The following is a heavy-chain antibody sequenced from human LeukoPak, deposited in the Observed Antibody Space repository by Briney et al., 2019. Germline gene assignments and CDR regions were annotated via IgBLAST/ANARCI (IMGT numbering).Heavy chain of an antibody. Sequence: ASVKFSCKASGYTFTSYYMHWVRQAPGQGLEWMGIINPSGGSTSYAQKFQGRVTMTRDTSTSTVYMELSSLRSEDTAVYYCARSGLLDYFDYWGQGTLVTVSS. CDR3: ARSGLLDYFDY. CDR2: INPSGGST. J-gene: IGHJ4*02. CDR1: GYTFTSYY. D-gene: IGHD3-3*01. V-gene: IGHV1-46*01.